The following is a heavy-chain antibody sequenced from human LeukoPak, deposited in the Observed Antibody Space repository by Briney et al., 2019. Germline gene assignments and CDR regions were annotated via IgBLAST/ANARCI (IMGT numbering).Heavy chain of an antibody. CDR3: AKGPLRGTAAAIDY. D-gene: IGHD2-2*01. V-gene: IGHV3-30*18. J-gene: IGHJ4*02. Sequence: SXXXXXXXXXXXXXNYGMHWVRQXPGXGLEWVAVISYDGRNKNYPDSVKGRFTISRDISTDTLWLQMDSLRTEDTAVYYCAKGPLRGTAAAIDYWGQGTLVTVSS. CDR2: ISYDGRNK. CDR1: XXXXXNYG.